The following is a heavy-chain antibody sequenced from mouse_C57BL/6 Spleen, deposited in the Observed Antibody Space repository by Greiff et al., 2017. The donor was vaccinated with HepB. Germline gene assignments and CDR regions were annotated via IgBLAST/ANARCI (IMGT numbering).Heavy chain of an antibody. CDR3: ARPVTTVVATGDFDV. Sequence: QVQLQQSGAELVRPGSSVKLSCKASGYTFTSYWMHWVKQRPIQGLEWIGNIDPSDSETHYNQKFKDKATLTVDKSSSTAYMQLSSLTSEDSAVYYCARPVTTVVATGDFDVWGTGTTVTVSS. CDR1: GYTFTSYW. D-gene: IGHD1-1*01. V-gene: IGHV1-52*01. CDR2: IDPSDSET. J-gene: IGHJ1*03.